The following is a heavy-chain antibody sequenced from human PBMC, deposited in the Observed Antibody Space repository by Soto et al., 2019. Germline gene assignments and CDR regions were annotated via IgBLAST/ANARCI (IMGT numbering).Heavy chain of an antibody. D-gene: IGHD4-4*01. V-gene: IGHV3-23*01. CDR2: ISGSGST. CDR3: AKALRFTFTTGYYMDV. Sequence: EVQLLESGGGLVQPGGSLRLSCAASGFTVSSYAMSWVRQAPGKGLEWVSVISGSGSTYSADSVKGRFTISSDSSKNTVYMQMNSLRAADTAVYYCAKALRFTFTTGYYMDVWGRGTTVTVSS. J-gene: IGHJ6*03. CDR1: GFTVSSYA.